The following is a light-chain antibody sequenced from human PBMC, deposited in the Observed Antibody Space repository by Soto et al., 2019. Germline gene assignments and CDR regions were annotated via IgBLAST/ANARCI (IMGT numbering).Light chain of an antibody. V-gene: IGKV1-5*03. Sequence: DIHMTQSPSTLSASVGDRVTITCRASQSLTMWLAWYQQKPGKAPNLLIYKTSSLGSGVPSRFRGSGYGKYFTLSFLSLQPDDFAPYSCPHWTDYSWTFGQGTKVEVK. CDR2: KTS. J-gene: IGKJ1*01. CDR1: QSLTMW. CDR3: PHWTDYSWT.